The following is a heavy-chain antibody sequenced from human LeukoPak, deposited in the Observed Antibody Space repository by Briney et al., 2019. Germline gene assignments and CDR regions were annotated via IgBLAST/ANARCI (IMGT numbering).Heavy chain of an antibody. CDR1: GGSVSGTSYF. CDR2: IYYRGST. V-gene: IGHV4-39*01. J-gene: IGHJ4*02. CDR3: ARAHSTSWYMDY. D-gene: IGHD6-13*01. Sequence: SETLSLTCTVSGGSVSGTSYFWGWIRQPPGKGLEWIGSIYYRGSTYYNPSLKSRVTISVDTSKSQFSLRLMSVTSADTAVYYCARAHSTSWYMDYWGQGTLVTVSS.